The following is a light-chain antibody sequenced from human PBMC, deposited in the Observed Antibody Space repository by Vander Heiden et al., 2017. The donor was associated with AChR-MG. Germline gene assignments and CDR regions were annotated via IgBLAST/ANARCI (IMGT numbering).Light chain of an antibody. CDR3: QKEYGDPPT. CDR2: AAS. CDR1: QGISNY. V-gene: IGKV1-27*01. J-gene: IGKJ1*01. Sequence: DIQMTQSPSSLSASVGDRVTITCRASQGISNYLAWYQQKPGKGPKLLIYAASTFQSGVPSRFSGSGSGTDFTLTISSLQPEDVTTSYCQKEYGDPPTFGQGSKVEIK.